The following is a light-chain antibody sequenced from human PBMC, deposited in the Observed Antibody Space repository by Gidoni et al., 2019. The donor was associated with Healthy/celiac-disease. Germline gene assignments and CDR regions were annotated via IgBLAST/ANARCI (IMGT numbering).Light chain of an antibody. CDR1: QSVLYSSNNKNY. V-gene: IGKV4-1*01. J-gene: IGKJ4*01. CDR2: WAS. CDR3: QVGLT. Sequence: DIVMTQSPDSLAVSLGERATINCKSSQSVLYSSNNKNYLAWYQQKPGQPPKLLIYWASTRESGVPDRFSGSGSGTDFTLTISSLQAEDVAVYYCQVGLTFGGGTKVEIK.